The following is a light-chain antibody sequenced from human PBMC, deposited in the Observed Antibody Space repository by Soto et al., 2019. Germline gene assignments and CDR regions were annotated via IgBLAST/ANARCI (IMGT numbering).Light chain of an antibody. Sequence: EIVLTQSPATLSLSPGEIATLSCSTSQSVSSYLAWYQQKRGQAPRLLIYEASNRATGIPARFSGSGSGTDFTLTISSLEPEDFAIYYCQQRNTWPLTVGGGTKVEI. J-gene: IGKJ4*01. CDR2: EAS. CDR1: QSVSSY. V-gene: IGKV3-11*01. CDR3: QQRNTWPLT.